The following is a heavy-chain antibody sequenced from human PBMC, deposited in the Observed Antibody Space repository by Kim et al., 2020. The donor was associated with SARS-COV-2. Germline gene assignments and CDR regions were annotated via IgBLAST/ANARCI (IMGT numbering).Heavy chain of an antibody. CDR2: ISGSGGST. D-gene: IGHD3-22*01. V-gene: IGHV3-23*01. CDR1: GFTFSSYA. CDR3: AKSTYYYDSSGYPPIGY. Sequence: GGSLRLSCAASGFTFSSYAMSWVRQAPVKGLEWVSAISGSGGSTYYADSVKGRFTISRDNSKNTLYLQMNSLRAEDTAVYYCAKSTYYYDSSGYPPIGYWGQGTLVTVSS. J-gene: IGHJ4*02.